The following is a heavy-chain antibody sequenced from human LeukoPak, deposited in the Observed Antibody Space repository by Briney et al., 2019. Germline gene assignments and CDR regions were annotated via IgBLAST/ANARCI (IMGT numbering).Heavy chain of an antibody. J-gene: IGHJ4*02. Sequence: GGSLRLSCAASGFTLSSNYMSWVRQAPGEGLEWVSVIYSGGSTYYAASVKGRFTISRDNSKNTLYLQMNSLRAEDTAVYYWASGKSLWVRELWNDYWGQGTLVTVSS. CDR2: IYSGGST. CDR1: GFTLSSNY. CDR3: ASGKSLWVRELWNDY. D-gene: IGHD3-10*01. V-gene: IGHV3-53*01.